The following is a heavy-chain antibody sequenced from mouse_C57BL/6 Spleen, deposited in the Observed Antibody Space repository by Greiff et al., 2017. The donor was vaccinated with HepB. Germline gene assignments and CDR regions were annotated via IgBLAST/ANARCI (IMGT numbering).Heavy chain of an antibody. D-gene: IGHD2-3*01. CDR3: ARYEGYYDAMDY. J-gene: IGHJ4*01. V-gene: IGHV1-18*01. Sequence: EVQLQQSGPELVKPGASVKIPCKASGYTFTDYNMDWVKQSHGKSLEWIGDINPNNGGTIYNQKFKGKATLTVDKSSSTAYMELRSLTSEDTAVYYCARYEGYYDAMDYWGQGTSVTVSS. CDR1: GYTFTDYN. CDR2: INPNNGGT.